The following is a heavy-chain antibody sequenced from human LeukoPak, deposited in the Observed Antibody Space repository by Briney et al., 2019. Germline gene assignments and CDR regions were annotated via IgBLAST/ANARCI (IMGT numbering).Heavy chain of an antibody. CDR3: ARGAVVATINFWFDP. CDR1: GGSISSYY. J-gene: IGHJ5*02. V-gene: IGHV4-4*09. D-gene: IGHD5-12*01. Sequence: PSETRSLTCTVSGGSISSYYWSWIRQPPGKGLEWIGYIYTSGSTNYNPSLKSRVTISVDTSKNQFSLKLSSVTAADTAVYYCARGAVVATINFWFDPWGQGTLVTVSS. CDR2: IYTSGST.